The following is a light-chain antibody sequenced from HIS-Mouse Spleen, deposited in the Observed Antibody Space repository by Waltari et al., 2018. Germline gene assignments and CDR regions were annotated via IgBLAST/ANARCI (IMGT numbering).Light chain of an antibody. CDR3: YSTDSSGNHRV. V-gene: IGLV3-10*01. Sequence: SYELTQLPSVSVSPGQTARITCSGDVLGENYADWYQQKSGQAPVLVIYEDSKRPSGIPERFSGSSSGTMATLTISGAQVEDEADYYCYSTDSSGNHRVFGGGTKLTVL. CDR2: EDS. J-gene: IGLJ2*01. CDR1: VLGENY.